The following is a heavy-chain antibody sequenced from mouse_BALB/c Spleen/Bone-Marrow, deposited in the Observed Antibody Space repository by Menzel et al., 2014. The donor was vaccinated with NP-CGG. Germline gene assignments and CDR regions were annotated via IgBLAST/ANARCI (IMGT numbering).Heavy chain of an antibody. CDR2: INPSTGYT. D-gene: IGHD2-4*01. CDR3: ARDDYDAFAY. Sequence: QVQLQQSGAELAKPGASVKMSCKASGYTLTSYWMHWVRQRPGQGLEWIGYINPSTGYTEYNQRFKDKATLAAVKSSTTAYMQLSSLTSEDSAVYYCARDDYDAFAYWGQGTLVTVSA. J-gene: IGHJ3*01. CDR1: GYTLTSYW. V-gene: IGHV1-7*01.